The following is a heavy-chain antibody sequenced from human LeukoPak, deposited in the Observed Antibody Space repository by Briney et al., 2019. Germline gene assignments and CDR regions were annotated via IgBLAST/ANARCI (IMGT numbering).Heavy chain of an antibody. CDR1: GGSISSYY. Sequence: SETLSLTCTVSGGSISSYYWSWIRQPPGKGLEWIGYIYCSGSTNYNPSLKSRVTISVDTSKNQFSLKLSSVTAADTAVYYCARTTAPVFYYYYYMDVWGKGTTVTVSS. CDR3: ARTTAPVFYYYYYMDV. J-gene: IGHJ6*03. V-gene: IGHV4-59*01. CDR2: IYCSGST. D-gene: IGHD4-11*01.